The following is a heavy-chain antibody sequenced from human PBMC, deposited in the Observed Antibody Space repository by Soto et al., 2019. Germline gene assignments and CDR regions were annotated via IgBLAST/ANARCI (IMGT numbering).Heavy chain of an antibody. D-gene: IGHD3-3*01. Sequence: GGSLRLSCAASGFTFSSYSMNWVRQAPGKGLEWVSYISSSSSTIYYADSVKGRFTISRDNAKNSLYLQMNSLRDEDTAVYYCARANEWPILGVVIIQPYYYGMDVWGQGTTVTVS. V-gene: IGHV3-48*02. CDR3: ARANEWPILGVVIIQPYYYGMDV. CDR2: ISSSSSTI. J-gene: IGHJ6*02. CDR1: GFTFSSYS.